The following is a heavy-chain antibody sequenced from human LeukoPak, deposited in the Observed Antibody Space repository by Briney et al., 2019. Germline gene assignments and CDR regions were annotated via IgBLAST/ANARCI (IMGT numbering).Heavy chain of an antibody. CDR1: GGSISSYY. CDR3: ARHGYCSSTSCYNYYYYYGMDV. CDR2: IYYSGST. Sequence: SETLSLTCTASGGSISSYYWSWIRQLPGKGLEWIGYIYYSGSTNYNPSLKSRVTISVDTSKNQFSLKLSSVTAADTAVYYCARHGYCSSTSCYNYYYYYGMDVWGQGTTVTVSS. D-gene: IGHD2-2*02. V-gene: IGHV4-59*08. J-gene: IGHJ6*02.